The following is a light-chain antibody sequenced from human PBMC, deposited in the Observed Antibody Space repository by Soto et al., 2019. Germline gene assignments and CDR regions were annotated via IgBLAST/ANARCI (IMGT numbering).Light chain of an antibody. V-gene: IGKV3-20*01. CDR3: HQYGSSPRT. CDR1: QSISISY. Sequence: EIVLTQSPDTLSLSPGERANLSCRASQSISISYIAWYQQQAGQAPRLLIYSTSIRATGIPDRFSGSGSGTDFTLTISRLEPEDFAVYYCHQYGSSPRTFGQGTKVDIK. CDR2: STS. J-gene: IGKJ1*01.